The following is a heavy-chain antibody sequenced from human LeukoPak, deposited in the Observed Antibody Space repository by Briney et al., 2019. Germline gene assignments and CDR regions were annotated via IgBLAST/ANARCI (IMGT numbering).Heavy chain of an antibody. V-gene: IGHV4-39*07. J-gene: IGHJ3*02. CDR1: GGSISSNSYY. Sequence: SETLSLTCAVSGGSISSNSYYWGWIRQPPGKGLEWIGSIYYSGSTNYNPSLKSRVTISLDMSGNQFSLRLSSVTAADTAVYYCASGYCGGACQLGGVDMWGQGTMVTVSS. CDR2: IYYSGST. D-gene: IGHD2-21*02. CDR3: ASGYCGGACQLGGVDM.